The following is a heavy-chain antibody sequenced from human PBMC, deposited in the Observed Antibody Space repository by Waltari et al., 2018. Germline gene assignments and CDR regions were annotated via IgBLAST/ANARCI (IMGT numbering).Heavy chain of an antibody. CDR1: GGSIRGFY. Sequence: QVQLQESVPSLLKPSETLSLICTVSGGSIRGFYWSWVRQHPGKGLDWIGYISYTGSTNFTPSLKSRVTMSVHTSKPQFSLKLSSVTAADTAFYYCARGGGGDWEWFDPWGQGTLVTVSS. CDR2: ISYTGST. V-gene: IGHV4-59*01. CDR3: ARGGGGDWEWFDP. J-gene: IGHJ5*02. D-gene: IGHD2-21*02.